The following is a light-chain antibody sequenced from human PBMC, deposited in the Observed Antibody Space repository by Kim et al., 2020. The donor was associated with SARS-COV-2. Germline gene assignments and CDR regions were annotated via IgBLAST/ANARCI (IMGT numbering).Light chain of an antibody. CDR2: TAS. CDR1: QSVNRH. V-gene: IGKV1-5*01. J-gene: IGKJ1*01. CDR3: QQYDSYSA. Sequence: SASVGDRVTITCRASQSVNRHLAWYQQKPGKAPSLLIYTASTVQSGVPSRFSGSGSGTEFTLTISSLQPDDFATDYCQQYDSYSAFGQGAKVDIK.